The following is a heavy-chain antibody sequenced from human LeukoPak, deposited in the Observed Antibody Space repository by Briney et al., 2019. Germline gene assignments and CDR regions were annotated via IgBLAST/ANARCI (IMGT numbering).Heavy chain of an antibody. D-gene: IGHD3-3*01. J-gene: IGHJ4*02. CDR3: ARSYDFWSGYYPIDY. Sequence: GGSLRLSCAASGFSFSSSGMHWVRQAPGKGPEWVAFTRFDDSYKAYGDSVKGRFTISRDNSKNTLYLQMDSLRSDDTAVYYCARSYDFWSGYYPIDYWGQGTLVTVSS. CDR1: GFSFSSSG. CDR2: TRFDDSYK. V-gene: IGHV3-30*02.